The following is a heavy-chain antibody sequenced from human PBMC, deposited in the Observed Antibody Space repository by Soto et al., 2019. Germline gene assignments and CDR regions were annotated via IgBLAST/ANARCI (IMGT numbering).Heavy chain of an antibody. D-gene: IGHD3-10*01. J-gene: IGHJ3*02. CDR1: GYTFTSYG. CDR3: ARDPKAYYYGSGSSNDAFDI. Sequence: ASVKVSCKATGYTFTSYGISGVRQAPGQGLEWMGWISAYNGNTNYAQKLKGRVNMTTDTSTSTAYMELRSLRSDDTAVYDCARDPKAYYYGSGSSNDAFDIWGQGTMVTVSS. CDR2: ISAYNGNT. V-gene: IGHV1-18*04.